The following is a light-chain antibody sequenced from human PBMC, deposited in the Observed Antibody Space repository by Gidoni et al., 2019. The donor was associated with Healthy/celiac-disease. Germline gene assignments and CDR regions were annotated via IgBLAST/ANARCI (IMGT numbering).Light chain of an antibody. J-gene: IGKJ3*01. CDR1: QSISSY. V-gene: IGKV1-39*01. CDR2: AAS. Sequence: DIQMTQSPSSLSASVGDRVTITCRASQSISSYLNWYQQKPGKDPKILIYAASSLQSGVPSRFSGSGSGTDFTLTISSLQPEDFATYYCQQSYSTPPFTFGPGTKVEIK. CDR3: QQSYSTPPFT.